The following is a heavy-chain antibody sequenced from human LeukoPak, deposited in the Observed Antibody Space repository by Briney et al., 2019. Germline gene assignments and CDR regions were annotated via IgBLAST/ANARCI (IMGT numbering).Heavy chain of an antibody. Sequence: PSQTLSLTCTVSGGSISSGSYYWSWIRQPAGKGLEWIGRIYTSGSTNYNPSLKSRVTISVDTSKNQFSLKLSSVTAADTAVYYCARCISGYYYAYYYYYYMDVWGKGTTVTISS. CDR3: ARCISGYYYAYYYYYYMDV. V-gene: IGHV4-61*02. D-gene: IGHD3-22*01. J-gene: IGHJ6*03. CDR2: IYTSGST. CDR1: GGSISSGSYY.